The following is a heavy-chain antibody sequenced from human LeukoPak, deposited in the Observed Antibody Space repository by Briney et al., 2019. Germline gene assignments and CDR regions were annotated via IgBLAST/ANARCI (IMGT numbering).Heavy chain of an antibody. Sequence: SVKVSCKASGYTFTSYGISWVRQAPGQGLEWMGWISAYNGNTNYAQKLQGRVTMTTDTSTSTAYMELRSLRSDDTAVYYCARELYDFWSGYYNPKDAFDIWGQGTMVTVSS. V-gene: IGHV1-18*01. D-gene: IGHD3-3*01. CDR1: GYTFTSYG. J-gene: IGHJ3*02. CDR3: ARELYDFWSGYYNPKDAFDI. CDR2: ISAYNGNT.